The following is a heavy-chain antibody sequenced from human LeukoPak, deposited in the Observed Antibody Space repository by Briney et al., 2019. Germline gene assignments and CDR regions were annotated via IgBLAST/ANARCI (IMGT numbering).Heavy chain of an antibody. CDR1: GLTVNNNY. Sequence: GGSLRLSCAASGLTVNNNYMNWVRQAPGKGLEWVSALYIGGNTYYADSVRGRFTISRDNSKDTLYLQMNSLRAEDTAIYYCMTAAGYNFGQYWGQGTLVTVSS. CDR3: MTAAGYNFGQY. J-gene: IGHJ4*02. V-gene: IGHV3-53*01. CDR2: LYIGGNT. D-gene: IGHD5-18*01.